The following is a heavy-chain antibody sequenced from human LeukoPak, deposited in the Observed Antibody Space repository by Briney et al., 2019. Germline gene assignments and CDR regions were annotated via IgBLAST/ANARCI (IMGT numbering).Heavy chain of an antibody. V-gene: IGHV5-51*01. Sequence: GESLKISCKGSGYSFPTYWIGWVRQMPGKGLEWMGIIYPGDSDTRYSPSFQGQVTISADKSISTAYLQWSSLKAPDTAMYYCARLSGRYDSSGLDAFDIWGQGTMVTVSS. D-gene: IGHD3-22*01. CDR2: IYPGDSDT. J-gene: IGHJ3*02. CDR1: GYSFPTYW. CDR3: ARLSGRYDSSGLDAFDI.